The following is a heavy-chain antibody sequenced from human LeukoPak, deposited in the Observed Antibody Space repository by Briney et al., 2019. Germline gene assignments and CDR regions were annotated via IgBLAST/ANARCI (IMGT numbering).Heavy chain of an antibody. CDR2: INHSGST. CDR1: GGSFSGYY. V-gene: IGHV4-34*01. J-gene: IGHJ6*03. D-gene: IGHD1-26*01. Sequence: SETLSLTCAVYGGSFSGYYWSWIRQPPGKGLEWIGEINHSGSTNYNPSLKSRVTISVDTSKNQFSLKLSSVTAADTAVYYCARREWELAYYYMDVWGKGTTVTVSS. CDR3: ARREWELAYYYMDV.